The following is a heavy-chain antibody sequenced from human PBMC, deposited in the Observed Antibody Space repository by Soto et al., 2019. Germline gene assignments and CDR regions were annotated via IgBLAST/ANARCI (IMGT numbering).Heavy chain of an antibody. D-gene: IGHD6-19*01. CDR2: IYYSGST. J-gene: IGHJ4*02. CDR1: GGSISSSSYY. Sequence: QLQLQESGPGLVKPSETLSLTCSVSGGSISSSSYYWGWIRQPPGKGLEWIGTIYYSGSTYYNPSLKSRGTMSVDTSKSQFALRLSSVTAADTAVYYGERRYSTGWLDYWGQGTLVTVSS. V-gene: IGHV4-39*01. CDR3: ERRYSTGWLDY.